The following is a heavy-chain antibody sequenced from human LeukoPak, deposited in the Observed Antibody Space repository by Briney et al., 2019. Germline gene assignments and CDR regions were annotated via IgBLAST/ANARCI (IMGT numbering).Heavy chain of an antibody. Sequence: GGSLRLSCAASGFTFDDYAMHWVRQAPGKGLEWVSGISWNSGSIGYADSVKGRFTISRDNAKNSLYLQMNSLRAVDTALYYCAKDRKTELTGDLGYWGQGTLVTVSS. V-gene: IGHV3-9*01. D-gene: IGHD7-27*01. CDR3: AKDRKTELTGDLGY. CDR2: ISWNSGSI. J-gene: IGHJ4*02. CDR1: GFTFDDYA.